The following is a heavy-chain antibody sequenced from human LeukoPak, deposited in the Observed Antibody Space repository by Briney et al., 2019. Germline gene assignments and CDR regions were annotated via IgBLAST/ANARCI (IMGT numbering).Heavy chain of an antibody. D-gene: IGHD3-22*01. J-gene: IGHJ4*02. CDR2: INHSGST. CDR3: ARGRGDYDSSAEYYFDY. CDR1: GGSFRGYY. V-gene: IGHV4-34*01. Sequence: SETLSLTCAVYGGSFRGYYWSWIRQPPGKGLEWIGEINHSGSTNYNPSLKSRVTISVDTSKNQFSLKLSSVTAADTAVYYCARGRGDYDSSAEYYFDYWGQGTLVTVSS.